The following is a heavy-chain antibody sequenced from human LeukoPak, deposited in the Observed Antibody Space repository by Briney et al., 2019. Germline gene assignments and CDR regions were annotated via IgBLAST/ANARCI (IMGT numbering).Heavy chain of an antibody. CDR2: IYYSGST. V-gene: IGHV4-59*08. CDR1: GGSISSYY. D-gene: IGHD3-10*01. CDR3: ARLQYYYGSGSYYTGDAFDI. J-gene: IGHJ3*02. Sequence: SETLSLTCTVSGGSISSYYWSWIRQPPGKGLEWIGYIYYSGSTNYNPSLKSRVTISVDTSKNQFSLKLSSVTAADTAVYYCARLQYYYGSGSYYTGDAFDIWGQGTMVTVSS.